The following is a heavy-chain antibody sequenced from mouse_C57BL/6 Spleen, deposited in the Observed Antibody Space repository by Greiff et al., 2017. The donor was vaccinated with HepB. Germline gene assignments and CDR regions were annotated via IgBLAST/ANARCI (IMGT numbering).Heavy chain of an antibody. Sequence: EVKLVESEGGLVQPGSSMKLSCTASGFTFSDYYMAWVRQVPEKGLEWVANINYDGSSTYYLDSLKSRFIISRDNAKNILYLQMSSLTSEDTATYYCAREGIYYYGSSYEGYYFDYWGQGTTLTVSS. J-gene: IGHJ2*01. CDR2: INYDGSST. V-gene: IGHV5-16*01. D-gene: IGHD1-1*01. CDR3: AREGIYYYGSSYEGYYFDY. CDR1: GFTFSDYY.